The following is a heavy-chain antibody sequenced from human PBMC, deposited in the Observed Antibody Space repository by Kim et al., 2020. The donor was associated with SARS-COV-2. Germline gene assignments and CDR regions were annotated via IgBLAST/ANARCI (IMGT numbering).Heavy chain of an antibody. CDR1: GFTFSDYD. Sequence: GGSLRLSCAASGFTFSDYDMSWIRQAPGKGLEWVSYISSSGSSTNYADSVKGRFTISRDNAKNSLYLQMNSLRAEDTAVYYCARVRTGERSDFDYWGQGTLVTVSS. D-gene: IGHD7-27*01. J-gene: IGHJ4*02. V-gene: IGHV3-11*05. CDR3: ARVRTGERSDFDY. CDR2: ISSSGSST.